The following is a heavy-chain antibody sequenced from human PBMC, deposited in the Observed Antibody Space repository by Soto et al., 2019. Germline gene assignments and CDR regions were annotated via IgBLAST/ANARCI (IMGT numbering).Heavy chain of an antibody. CDR2: IFTRDSET. CDR1: GHLFNNHW. V-gene: IGHV5-51*01. Sequence: GESLKISCKGPGHLFNNHWIGWVRQAPGKGLEWMGLIFTRDSETKTSPSFQGHVSFSVDNSINTVYLQWTSLKTTDTGIYFCARGYFDSGHGYDLWGQGTLVTVSS. CDR3: ARGYFDSGHGYDL. J-gene: IGHJ5*02. D-gene: IGHD3-10*01.